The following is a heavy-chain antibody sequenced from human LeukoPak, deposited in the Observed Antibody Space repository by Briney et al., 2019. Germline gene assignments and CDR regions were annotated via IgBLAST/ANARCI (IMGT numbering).Heavy chain of an antibody. CDR2: INHSGST. D-gene: IGHD2-15*01. J-gene: IGHJ4*02. V-gene: IGHV4-34*01. Sequence: SETLSLTCAVYGGSFSGYYWSWIRQPPGKGLEWFGEINHSGSTNYNPSLKSRVTISVDTSKNQFSLKLSSVTAADTAVYYCARVASGYCSGGSCYPDYYFDYWGQGTLVTVSS. CDR3: ARVASGYCSGGSCYPDYYFDY. CDR1: GGSFSGYY.